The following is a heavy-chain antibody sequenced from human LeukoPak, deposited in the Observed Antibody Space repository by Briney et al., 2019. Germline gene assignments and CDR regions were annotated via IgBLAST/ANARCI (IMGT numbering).Heavy chain of an antibody. V-gene: IGHV4-38-2*01. D-gene: IGHD3-22*01. CDR3: ASRVDYYDSSGYVGAFDI. J-gene: IGHJ3*02. Sequence: SETLSLTCAVSGYSISSGYYWGWIRQPPGKGLEWIGSIYHSGSTYYNPALKSRVTISVDTSKNQFSLKLSSVTAADTAVYYCASRVDYYDSSGYVGAFDIWGQGTMVTVSS. CDR2: IYHSGST. CDR1: GYSISSGYY.